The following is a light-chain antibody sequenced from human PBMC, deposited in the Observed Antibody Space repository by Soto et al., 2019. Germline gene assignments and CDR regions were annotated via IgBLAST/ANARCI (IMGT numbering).Light chain of an antibody. J-gene: IGLJ1*01. CDR3: SSYAGSSTYV. Sequence: QSALTQPPSASGSPGQSVTISRTGTSSDVGGYDYVSWYQQHPGKAPKLMIYEVSKRPSGVPDRFSGSKSGNTASLTVSGLQAEDEADYYCSSYAGSSTYVFGTGTKVTV. V-gene: IGLV2-8*01. CDR1: SSDVGGYDY. CDR2: EVS.